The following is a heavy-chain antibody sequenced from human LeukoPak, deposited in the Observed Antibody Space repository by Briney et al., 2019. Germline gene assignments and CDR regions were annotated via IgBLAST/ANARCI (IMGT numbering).Heavy chain of an antibody. V-gene: IGHV4-61*02. D-gene: IGHD3-10*01. CDR1: GDSISSGSYY. Sequence: SETLSLTCTVSGDSISSGSYYWSWIRQPAGKGLEWIGRIYTSGSTKYNPSLKSRVTISLDTSKNQFSLKLSSVTAADTAVSYCARGGGYYGSGSYYNGRPQYFQHWGQGTLVTVSS. CDR2: IYTSGST. J-gene: IGHJ1*01. CDR3: ARGGGYYGSGSYYNGRPQYFQH.